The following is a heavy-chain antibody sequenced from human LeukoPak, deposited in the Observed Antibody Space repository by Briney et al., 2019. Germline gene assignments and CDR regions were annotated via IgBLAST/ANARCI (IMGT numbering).Heavy chain of an antibody. D-gene: IGHD3-10*01. CDR2: ISGSGGST. V-gene: IGHV3-23*01. Sequence: GGSLRLSCAASGFTFSGYAMSWVRQAPGKGLEWVSAISGSGGSTYYADSVKGRFTISRDNSKNTLYLQMNSLRAEDTAVYYCAKDLGYGSGNRYNHFDYWGQGTLVTVSS. J-gene: IGHJ4*02. CDR3: AKDLGYGSGNRYNHFDY. CDR1: GFTFSGYA.